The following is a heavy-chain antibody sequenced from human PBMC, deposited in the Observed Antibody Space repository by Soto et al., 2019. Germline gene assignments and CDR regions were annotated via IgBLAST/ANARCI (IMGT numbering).Heavy chain of an antibody. J-gene: IGHJ4*02. Sequence: QGQLVQSGAEVKKPGSSVNVSCKAAGGTFSSYAISWVLQAPGQGLEWMGGFIPIFGTANYAPKFQGRVTITADESTSTAYMELSSLRSEDTAVYYCARGGSFNDYCGQGTLVTVSS. CDR1: GGTFSSYA. CDR3: ARGGSFNDY. CDR2: FIPIFGTA. V-gene: IGHV1-69*01. D-gene: IGHD1-26*01.